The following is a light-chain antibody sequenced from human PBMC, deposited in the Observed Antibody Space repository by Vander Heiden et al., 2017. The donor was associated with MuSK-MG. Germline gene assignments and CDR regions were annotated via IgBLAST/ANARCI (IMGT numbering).Light chain of an antibody. V-gene: IGKV1-33*01. CDR3: QQDYNLPLT. Sequence: DIQMTQSPSSLSASVGDRVTITCQASQDISNYLNWYQQKPGIAPKLLIYDASNLETAVPSRFSGSGSGTDFTFTISSLQPEDFATYYCQQDYNLPLTFGGGTKVEIK. J-gene: IGKJ4*01. CDR2: DAS. CDR1: QDISNY.